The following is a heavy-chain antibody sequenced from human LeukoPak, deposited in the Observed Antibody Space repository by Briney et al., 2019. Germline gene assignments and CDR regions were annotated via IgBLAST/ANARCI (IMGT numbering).Heavy chain of an antibody. Sequence: ASVKVSCTTSGYSFTDYYMHWVRQAPGHGLEWMGWINPNTDVTNSAQKFQGRVTMTRDTSISTVYMELFRLTSDDTAVYYCARKETGSYFDFWGQGTLVTVST. J-gene: IGHJ4*02. CDR1: GYSFTDYY. D-gene: IGHD3-10*01. V-gene: IGHV1-2*02. CDR3: ARKETGSYFDF. CDR2: INPNTDVT.